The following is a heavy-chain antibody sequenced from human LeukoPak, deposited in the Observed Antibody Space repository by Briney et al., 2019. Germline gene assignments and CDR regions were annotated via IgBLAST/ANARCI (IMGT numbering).Heavy chain of an antibody. CDR3: ARSHHGIVVPAAMPEDY. Sequence: SETLSLTCIVSGGSISPNYWSWIRQPAGKGLEWIGLIYTSGIYTSGSTNYNPSLKSRVTISVDTSKNQFSLKLSSVTAADTAVYYCARSHHGIVVPAAMPEDYWGQGTLVTVSS. J-gene: IGHJ4*02. CDR1: GGSISPNY. D-gene: IGHD2-2*01. V-gene: IGHV4-4*07. CDR2: IYTSGIYTSGST.